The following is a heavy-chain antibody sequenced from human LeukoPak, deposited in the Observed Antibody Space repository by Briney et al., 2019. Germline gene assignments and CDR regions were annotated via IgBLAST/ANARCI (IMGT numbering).Heavy chain of an antibody. CDR3: TGWNEAHDAFAI. Sequence: SVKVSCKASGGTFSSYAISWVRQAPGQGLEWMGRIIPILGIANYAQKFQGRGTITADKSTSTAYMELSSLRSEDTAVYYCTGWNEAHDAFAIWGQGTMVTVSS. J-gene: IGHJ3*02. CDR1: GGTFSSYA. D-gene: IGHD1-1*01. CDR2: IIPILGIA. V-gene: IGHV1-69*04.